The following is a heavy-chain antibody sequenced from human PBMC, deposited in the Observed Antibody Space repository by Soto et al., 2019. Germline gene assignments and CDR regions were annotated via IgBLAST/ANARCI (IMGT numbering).Heavy chain of an antibody. J-gene: IGHJ4*02. CDR3: ARKLREWELPDY. CDR1: GFSLSNARMG. V-gene: IGHV2-26*01. CDR2: ILSNHEK. D-gene: IGHD1-26*01. Sequence: QVTLKESGPVLVKPTETLTLTCTVSGFSLSNARMGVSWIRQPTGKALEWLAHILSNHEKSYSTSLKSRLTNSKDTSKSQLVLTMTNMDPVDTATYYCARKLREWELPDYWGQGTLVTVSS.